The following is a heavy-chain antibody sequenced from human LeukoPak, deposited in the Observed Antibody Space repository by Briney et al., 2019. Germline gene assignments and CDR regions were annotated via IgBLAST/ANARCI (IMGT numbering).Heavy chain of an antibody. Sequence: ETLSLTCTVSGGSISSSSYYWGWIRQPPGKGLEWIGSIYYSGSTYYNPSLKSRVTISVDKSKNQFSLKLSSVTAADTAVYYCARDGGGRGPAYYYGMDVWGQGTTVTVSS. J-gene: IGHJ6*02. D-gene: IGHD3-16*01. CDR1: GGSISSSSYY. CDR3: ARDGGGRGPAYYYGMDV. V-gene: IGHV4-39*07. CDR2: IYYSGST.